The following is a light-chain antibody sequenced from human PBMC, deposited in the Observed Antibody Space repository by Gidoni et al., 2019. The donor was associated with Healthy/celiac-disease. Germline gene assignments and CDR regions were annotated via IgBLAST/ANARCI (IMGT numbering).Light chain of an antibody. Sequence: PGERATLSCRASQSVSSYLAWYQQKPGQAPRLLIYDASNRATGIPARFSGSGSGTDFTLTISSLEPEDFAVYYCQQRSNWPPITFXQXTRLEIK. CDR1: QSVSSY. CDR3: QQRSNWPPIT. J-gene: IGKJ5*01. CDR2: DAS. V-gene: IGKV3-11*01.